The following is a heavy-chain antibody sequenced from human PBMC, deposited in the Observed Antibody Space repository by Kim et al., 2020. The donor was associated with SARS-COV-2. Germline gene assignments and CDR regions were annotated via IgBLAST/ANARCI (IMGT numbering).Heavy chain of an antibody. CDR3: ARRPHEEDTAMVAT. Sequence: SETLSLTCTVSGGSISSSSYYWGWIRQPPGKGLEWIGSIYYSGSTYYNPSLKSRVTISVDTSKNQFSLKLSSVTAADTAVYYCARRPHEEDTAMVATWGQGTLVTVSS. J-gene: IGHJ5*02. CDR1: GGSISSSSYY. CDR2: IYYSGST. D-gene: IGHD5-18*01. V-gene: IGHV4-39*01.